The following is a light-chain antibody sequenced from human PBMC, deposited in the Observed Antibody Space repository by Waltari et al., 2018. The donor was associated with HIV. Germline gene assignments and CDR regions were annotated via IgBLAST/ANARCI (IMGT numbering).Light chain of an antibody. Sequence: DIQVTQSPSSVSASVGDRVTITCRASQGLTSWLAWYQQKLGEAPKLLIYAASTLQNGVPSRFSDSGSGTNFSLTISSLQPEDFATYYCQQAKRYPPLTFGGGTKVEIK. J-gene: IGKJ4*01. V-gene: IGKV1-12*01. CDR3: QQAKRYPPLT. CDR2: AAS. CDR1: QGLTSW.